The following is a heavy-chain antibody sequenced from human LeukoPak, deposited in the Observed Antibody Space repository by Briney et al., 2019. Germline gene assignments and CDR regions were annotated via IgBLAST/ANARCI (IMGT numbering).Heavy chain of an antibody. J-gene: IGHJ3*02. CDR3: ASPNSGYSYGDDAFDI. CDR1: GGTFSSYA. CDR2: IIPIFATA. Sequence: SVKVSCKASGGTFSSYAISWVRQAPGQGLEWMGGIIPIFATANFAQRFQGRVTITADESTSTAYMELSSLRSEDTAVYYCASPNSGYSYGDDAFDIWGQGTMVTVSS. V-gene: IGHV1-69*01. D-gene: IGHD5-18*01.